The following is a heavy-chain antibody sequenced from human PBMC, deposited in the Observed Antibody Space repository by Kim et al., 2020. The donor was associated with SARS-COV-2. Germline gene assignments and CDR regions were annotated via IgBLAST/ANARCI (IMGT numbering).Heavy chain of an antibody. CDR3: AREDYGDYGGDY. D-gene: IGHD4-17*01. V-gene: IGHV3-66*01. Sequence: GGSLRLSCAASGFTVSSNYMSWVRQAPGKGLEWVSVIYSGGSTYYADSVKGRFTISRDNSKNTLYLQMNSLRAEDTAVYYCAREDYGDYGGDYWGQGALVTVSS. CDR1: GFTVSSNY. J-gene: IGHJ4*02. CDR2: IYSGGST.